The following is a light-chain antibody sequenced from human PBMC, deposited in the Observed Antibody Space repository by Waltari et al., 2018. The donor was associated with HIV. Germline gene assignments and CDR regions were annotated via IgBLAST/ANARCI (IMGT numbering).Light chain of an antibody. V-gene: IGLV2-11*01. Sequence: QSALTQPRSVPGSPGQSVTITCPGPSSDVGAYNYFSWYQQHPGNAPKLMIYDVNKRPSGVPDRFSGSKSGNTASLNISGLQAEDESDYYCCSYAGIWGVFGTGTKVTVL. CDR2: DVN. CDR1: SSDVGAYNY. J-gene: IGLJ1*01. CDR3: CSYAGIWGV.